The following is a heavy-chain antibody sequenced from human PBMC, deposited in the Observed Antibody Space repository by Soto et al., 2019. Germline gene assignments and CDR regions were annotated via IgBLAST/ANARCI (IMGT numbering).Heavy chain of an antibody. CDR2: ISSSGNSK. D-gene: IGHD1-26*01. Sequence: EVQVVESGGGLVQPGGSLRLSCAAAGFPFSTYSMNWVRQAPGKGLEWVSSISSSGNSKYYGDSVKGRFTISRDNAKNSLFLQMNSLRAEDTAVYYCARDIVGATGWFDPWGQGTLVTVSS. CDR3: ARDIVGATGWFDP. J-gene: IGHJ5*02. V-gene: IGHV3-21*01. CDR1: GFPFSTYS.